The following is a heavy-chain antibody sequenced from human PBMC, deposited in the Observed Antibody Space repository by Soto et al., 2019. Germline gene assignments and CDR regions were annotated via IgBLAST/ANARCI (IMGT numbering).Heavy chain of an antibody. CDR1: GYTFTSYA. D-gene: IGHD6-13*01. V-gene: IGHV1-3*01. Sequence: ASVKVSCKASGYTFTSYAMHWVRQAPGQRLEWMGWINAGNGNTKYSQKFQGRVTITRDTSASTAYMELSSLRSEDTAVYYCARDFELAAAETPHYYYYMDVWGKGTTVTVSS. CDR2: INAGNGNT. CDR3: ARDFELAAAETPHYYYYMDV. J-gene: IGHJ6*03.